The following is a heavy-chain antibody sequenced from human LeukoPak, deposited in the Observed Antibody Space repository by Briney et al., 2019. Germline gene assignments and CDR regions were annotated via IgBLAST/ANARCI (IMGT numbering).Heavy chain of an antibody. D-gene: IGHD3-10*01. CDR2: NYYSGST. CDR3: ARRSNVRGVILWQYYFDY. V-gene: IGHV4-39*01. CDR1: GGPMSSSRYY. Sequence: SETVSLICSVSGGPMSSSRYYCGWVRQPRAKGLEWIGSNYYSGSTYYNPYLKSRVTIYVDTSKNQFALKLSSVTAADTAVYNCARRSNVRGVILWQYYFDYWGQGTLVTVSS. J-gene: IGHJ4*02.